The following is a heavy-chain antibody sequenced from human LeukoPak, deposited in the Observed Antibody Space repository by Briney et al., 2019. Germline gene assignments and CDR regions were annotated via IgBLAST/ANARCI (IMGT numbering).Heavy chain of an antibody. CDR2: ISYDGSNK. V-gene: IGHV3-30*18. CDR1: GFTFSSYG. Sequence: EGSLRLSCAASGFTFSSYGMHWVRQAPGKGLEWVAVISYDGSNKYYADSVKGRFTISRDNSKNTLYLQMNSLRAEDTAVYYCAKDRSCSGGSCYSTYFDYWGQGTLATVSS. J-gene: IGHJ4*02. CDR3: AKDRSCSGGSCYSTYFDY. D-gene: IGHD2-15*01.